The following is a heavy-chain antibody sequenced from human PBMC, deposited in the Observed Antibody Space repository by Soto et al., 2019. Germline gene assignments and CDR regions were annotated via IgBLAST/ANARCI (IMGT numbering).Heavy chain of an antibody. D-gene: IGHD2-15*01. V-gene: IGHV1-18*01. CDR2: ISTYNGNT. CDR1: GYTFTSYD. Sequence: QVQLVQSGAEVKKPGASVKVSCKASGYTFTSYDISWVRQAPGQGLEWMGWISTYNGNTNYAQKLQGRVTMTTDTSTSSAYMELRSLRSDDTAVYYCARGFRVAATRWWFDPWGQGTLVTVSS. CDR3: ARGFRVAATRWWFDP. J-gene: IGHJ5*02.